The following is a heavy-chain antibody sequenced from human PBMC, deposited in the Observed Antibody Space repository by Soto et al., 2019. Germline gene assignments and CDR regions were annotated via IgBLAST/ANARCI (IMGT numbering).Heavy chain of an antibody. D-gene: IGHD2-15*01. V-gene: IGHV1-69*06. Sequence: QVQLVQSGAEVKKPGSSVKVSCKASGGTFSSYAISWVRQAPGQGLEWMGGIIPIFGTANYAQRFQGRVTITADKSTSTAYMELSSLRSDDTAVYYCAREGDCSGGSCYQYYYYGMDVWGQGTTVTVSS. CDR2: IIPIFGTA. J-gene: IGHJ6*02. CDR1: GGTFSSYA. CDR3: AREGDCSGGSCYQYYYYGMDV.